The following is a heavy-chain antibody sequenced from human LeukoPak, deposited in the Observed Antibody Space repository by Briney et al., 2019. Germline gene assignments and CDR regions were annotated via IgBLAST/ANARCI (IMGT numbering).Heavy chain of an antibody. Sequence: SETLSLTCAVYSGSFSGYSWTWIRQPPEKGLEWIGEINHSGNTNYNPSLTSRVTIAVDTSKNQFSLKLNSVTAADTAVYFCARGALGWCGGFDLWGQGTLVTVSS. V-gene: IGHV4-34*01. D-gene: IGHD6-19*01. CDR3: ARGALGWCGGFDL. J-gene: IGHJ4*02. CDR1: SGSFSGYS. CDR2: INHSGNT.